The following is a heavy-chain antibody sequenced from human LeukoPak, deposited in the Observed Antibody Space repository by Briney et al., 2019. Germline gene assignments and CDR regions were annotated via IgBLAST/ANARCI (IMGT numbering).Heavy chain of an antibody. CDR3: ARASGSSGWHGDAFDI. CDR2: INPNSGGT. V-gene: IGHV1-2*02. J-gene: IGHJ3*02. Sequence: ASVKVSCKASGYTFTGYYMHWWRQAPGQGLEWMGWINPNSGGTNYAQKFQGRVTMTRDTSISTAYMELSRLRSDDTAVYYCARASGSSGWHGDAFDIWGQGTMVTVSS. CDR1: GYTFTGYY. D-gene: IGHD6-19*01.